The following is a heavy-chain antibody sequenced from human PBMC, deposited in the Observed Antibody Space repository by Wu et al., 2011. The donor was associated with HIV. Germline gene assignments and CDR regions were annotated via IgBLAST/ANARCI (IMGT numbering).Heavy chain of an antibody. V-gene: IGHV1-8*02. CDR3: AREALGDGESATSPMDV. J-gene: IGHJ6*03. D-gene: IGHD3-10*01. CDR2: VNPNSGNV. Sequence: QAQLVQSGAEVKKPGAAVKVSCVASGYRFGDYDVNWVRQGPGQGLEWMGWVNPNSGNVGYAQKFQDRLTMTRDTSTSTVYMELISLTSEDTAVYYCAREALGDGESATSPMDVWARGLRSSSL. CDR1: GYRFGDYD.